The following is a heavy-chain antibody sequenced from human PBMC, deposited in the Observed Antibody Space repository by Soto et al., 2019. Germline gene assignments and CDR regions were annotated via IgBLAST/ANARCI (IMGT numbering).Heavy chain of an antibody. D-gene: IGHD2-15*01. CDR3: ASRGYCSGGSCYAHYYYMDV. J-gene: IGHJ6*03. CDR2: INHSGST. Sequence: SETLSLTCAVYGGSFSGYYWSWIRQPPGKGLEWIGEINHSGSTNYNPSLKSRVTISVDTSKNQFSLKLSSVTAADTAVYYCASRGYCSGGSCYAHYYYMDVWGKGTTVTVSS. V-gene: IGHV4-34*01. CDR1: GGSFSGYY.